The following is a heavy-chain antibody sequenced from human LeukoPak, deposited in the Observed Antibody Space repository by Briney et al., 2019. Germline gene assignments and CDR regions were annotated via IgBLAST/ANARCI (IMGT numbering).Heavy chain of an antibody. CDR1: GGSISSSSYY. Sequence: SETLSLTCTVSGGSISSSSYYWGWIRQPPGKGLEWIGSIYYSGSTYYNPSLKSRVTISVDTSKNQFSLKLSSVTAADTAVYYCAAGGSYGIDYWGQGTLVTVSS. V-gene: IGHV4-39*07. CDR3: AAGGSYGIDY. D-gene: IGHD5-18*01. CDR2: IYYSGST. J-gene: IGHJ4*02.